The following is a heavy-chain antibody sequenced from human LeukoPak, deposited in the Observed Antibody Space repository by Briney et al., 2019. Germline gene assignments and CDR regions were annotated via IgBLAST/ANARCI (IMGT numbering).Heavy chain of an antibody. Sequence: SETLSLTCAVYGGSFSGYYWSWIRQPPGKGLEWIGEVNHSVSTNYKPSLKSRVTISLDTSKNQFSLRLNSVTAADTAVYYCARVRRAARNFDYWGQGTLVTVSS. CDR3: ARVRRAARNFDY. V-gene: IGHV4-34*01. CDR2: VNHSVST. CDR1: GGSFSGYY. J-gene: IGHJ4*02. D-gene: IGHD6-6*01.